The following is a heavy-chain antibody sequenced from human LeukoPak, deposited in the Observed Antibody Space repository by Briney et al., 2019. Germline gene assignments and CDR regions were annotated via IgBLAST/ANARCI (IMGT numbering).Heavy chain of an antibody. CDR3: TWTGD. CDR1: GLTLSNYW. J-gene: IGHJ4*02. D-gene: IGHD3/OR15-3a*01. CDR2: MNSDGSGT. Sequence: GGSLRLSCAASGLTLSNYWMHWVRQAPGKGLVWVSRMNSDGSGTSYADSVKGRFTISRDNAKNTLYLQMNSLRAEDTAVYYCTWTGDWGQGTLVTVSS. V-gene: IGHV3-74*01.